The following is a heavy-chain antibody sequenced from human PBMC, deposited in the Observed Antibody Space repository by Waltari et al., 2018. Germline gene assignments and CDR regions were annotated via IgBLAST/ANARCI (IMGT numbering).Heavy chain of an antibody. CDR3: AREGSGWQPYYYYYYMDV. V-gene: IGHV4-61*02. D-gene: IGHD6-19*01. CDR1: GDSISSGSYY. J-gene: IGHJ6*03. CDR2: IYTRGRT. Sequence: QVQLQESGPGLVKPSQTLSLTCTVSGDSISSGSYYWSWIRQPAGKGLEWIGRIYTRGRTNYNPTRKSRVTISVDTSKNQVSLKLSSVTAADTAVYYCAREGSGWQPYYYYYYMDVWGKGTTVTVSS.